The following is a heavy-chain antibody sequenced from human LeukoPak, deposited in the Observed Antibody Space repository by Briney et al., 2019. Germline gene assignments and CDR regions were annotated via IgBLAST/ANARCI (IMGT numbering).Heavy chain of an antibody. J-gene: IGHJ4*02. CDR2: VRCDGRDK. CDR3: ARGGARDIWYFAY. V-gene: IGHV3-30*02. Sequence: PGGSLRLSCEASGFTFSGYGIHWVRQSPGKGLEWVAFVRCDGRDKFYADSVKGRFIVSKDNSRTTLQLQMNSLRSEDTAVYFCARGGARDIWYFAYWGQGIRVTVSS. D-gene: IGHD2-21*01. CDR1: GFTFSGYG.